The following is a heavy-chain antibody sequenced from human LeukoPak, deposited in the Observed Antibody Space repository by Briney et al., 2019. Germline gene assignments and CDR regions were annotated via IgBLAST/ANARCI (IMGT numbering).Heavy chain of an antibody. Sequence: PGGSLRLSCAASGFTFSSYSMNWVRQAPGKGLEWVSYISSSSSTIYYADSVKGRFTISRDNAKNSLYPQMNSLRAEDTAVYYCARERAEYFQHWGQGTLVTVSS. CDR2: ISSSSSTI. CDR1: GFTFSSYS. J-gene: IGHJ1*01. CDR3: ARERAEYFQH. V-gene: IGHV3-48*04.